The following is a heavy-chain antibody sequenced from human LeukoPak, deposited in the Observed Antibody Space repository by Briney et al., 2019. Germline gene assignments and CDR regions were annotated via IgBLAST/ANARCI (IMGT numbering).Heavy chain of an antibody. Sequence: SETLSLTCAVYGGSFSGYYWSWIRQPPGKGLEWIGEINHSGSTNYNPSLKSRVPISVDTSKNQFSLKLSSVTAADTAVYYCARGRPRGYSYGFPFDYWGQGTLVTVSS. CDR3: ARGRPRGYSYGFPFDY. CDR2: INHSGST. V-gene: IGHV4-34*01. J-gene: IGHJ4*02. CDR1: GGSFSGYY. D-gene: IGHD5-18*01.